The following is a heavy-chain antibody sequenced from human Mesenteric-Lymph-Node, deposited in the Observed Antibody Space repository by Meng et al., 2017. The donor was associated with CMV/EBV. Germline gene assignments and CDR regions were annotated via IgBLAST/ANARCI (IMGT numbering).Heavy chain of an antibody. J-gene: IGHJ4*02. CDR3: ARGPRTFIVVVTATQLDY. D-gene: IGHD2-21*02. Sequence: SFSGYYWSWIRQPPGKGLEWIGEINHSGSTNYNPSLKSRVTISVDTSKNQFSLKLSSVTAADTAVYYCARGPRTFIVVVTATQLDYWGQGALVTVSS. CDR2: INHSGST. V-gene: IGHV4-34*01. CDR1: SFSGYY.